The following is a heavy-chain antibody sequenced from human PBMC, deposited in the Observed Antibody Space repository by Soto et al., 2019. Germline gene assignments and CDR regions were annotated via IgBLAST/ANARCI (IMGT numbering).Heavy chain of an antibody. J-gene: IGHJ6*02. Sequence: QVQLVESGGGVVQPGRSLRLSCAASGFTFSSYGMHWVRQAPGKGLEWVAVISYDGSNKYYADSVKGRFTLSRDNSKNTLDLQMNSVRAEDTAVYYCGKGSDSGCYNGMDVWGQGTKVTGSS. CDR3: GKGSDSGCYNGMDV. CDR1: GFTFSSYG. D-gene: IGHD6-19*01. V-gene: IGHV3-30*18. CDR2: ISYDGSNK.